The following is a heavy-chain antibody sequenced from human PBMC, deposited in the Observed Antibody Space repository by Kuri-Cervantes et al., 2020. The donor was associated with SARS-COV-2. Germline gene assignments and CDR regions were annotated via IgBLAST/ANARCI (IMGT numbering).Heavy chain of an antibody. CDR1: GGSISSGGYS. J-gene: IGHJ6*02. CDR2: IYHSGST. V-gene: IGHV4-30-2*01. D-gene: IGHD6-6*01. Sequence: SETLSLTCAVSGGSISSGGYSWSWIRQPPGKGLEWIGYIYHSGSTYYNPSLKSRVTISVGRSKNQFSLKLSSVTAADTAVYYCARGAARPYYYYGMDVWGQGTMVTVSS. CDR3: ARGAARPYYYYGMDV.